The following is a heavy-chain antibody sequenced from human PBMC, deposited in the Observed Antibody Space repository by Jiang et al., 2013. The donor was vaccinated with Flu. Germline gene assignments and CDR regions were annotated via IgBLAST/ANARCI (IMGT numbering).Heavy chain of an antibody. J-gene: IGHJ4*02. Sequence: PGLVKPSETLSLTCTVSGGSISNYYWTWIRQSPGKGLEWIGDIYYSGTTDYNPSLKSRVTISVDTSKNQFSLKLTSVTAADTAVYYCARRGTRSRAFHYGSGTFYYFDYWGQGALVTVSS. CDR1: GGSISNYY. V-gene: IGHV4-59*08. CDR3: ARRGTRSRAFHYGSGTFYYFDY. D-gene: IGHD3-10*01. CDR2: IYYSGTT.